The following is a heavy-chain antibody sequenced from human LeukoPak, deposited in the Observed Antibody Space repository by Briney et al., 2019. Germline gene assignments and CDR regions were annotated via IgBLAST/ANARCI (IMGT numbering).Heavy chain of an antibody. CDR1: GGSISTGGYY. V-gene: IGHV4-61*02. J-gene: IGHJ3*01. Sequence: SQTLSLTCTVSGGSISTGGYYWSWIRQPAGRGLEWIGRIYPSGSTNFNPSLQSRVTMSVDTSKNQFSLKLTSVTAADTAVYFCARGSVNNAFDVWGQGTMVTVSS. CDR2: IYPSGST. CDR3: ARGSVNNAFDV.